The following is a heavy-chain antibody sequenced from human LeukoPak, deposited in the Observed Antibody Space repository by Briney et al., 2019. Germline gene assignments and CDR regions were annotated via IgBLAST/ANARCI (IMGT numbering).Heavy chain of an antibody. D-gene: IGHD1-26*01. Sequence: PGGSLRLSCAASGFTFSSYGMHWVRQAPGKGLEGVAVIWYDGSNKYYADSVKGRFTISRDNSKNTLYLQMNSLRAEDTAVYYCARREGQRGDYFDYWGQGTLVTVSS. CDR2: IWYDGSNK. CDR1: GFTFSSYG. V-gene: IGHV3-33*01. CDR3: ARREGQRGDYFDY. J-gene: IGHJ4*02.